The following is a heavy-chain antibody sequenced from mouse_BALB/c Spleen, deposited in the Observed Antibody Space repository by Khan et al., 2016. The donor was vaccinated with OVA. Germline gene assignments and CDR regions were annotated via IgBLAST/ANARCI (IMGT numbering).Heavy chain of an antibody. CDR3: SRWGILGKGNAMDY. CDR2: INTHSGVP. D-gene: IGHD2-14*01. CDR1: GYTFTTAG. J-gene: IGHJ4*01. V-gene: IGHV9-4*02. Sequence: QIQLVQSGPELKKPGATVRISCKASGYTFTTAGMQWVQKMPGKGLKWIGWINTHSGVPKYAEDFKGRFAFTLETSASTAYLQISNLKYEDTATYFCSRWGILGKGNAMDYWGQGTQVTISP.